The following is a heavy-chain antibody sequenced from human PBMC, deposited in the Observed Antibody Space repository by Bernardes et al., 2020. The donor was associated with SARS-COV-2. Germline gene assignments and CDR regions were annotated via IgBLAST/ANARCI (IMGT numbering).Heavy chain of an antibody. CDR3: AREGGAYFDFWSGYSLDY. J-gene: IGHJ4*02. V-gene: IGHV1-18*04. D-gene: IGHD3-3*01. CDR2: ISAYNGNT. Sequence: ASVKVSCKASGYTFTNYGISWVRQAPGQGLEWIGWISAYNGNTNYAQKLQGRVTMTTDTSTSTAYMELRSLRSDDTAVYYCAREGGAYFDFWSGYSLDYWGQGTLVTVSS. CDR1: GYTFTNYG.